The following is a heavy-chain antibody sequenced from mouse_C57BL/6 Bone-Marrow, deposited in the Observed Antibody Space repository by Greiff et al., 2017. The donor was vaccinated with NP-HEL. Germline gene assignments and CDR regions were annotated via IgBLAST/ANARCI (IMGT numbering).Heavy chain of an antibody. CDR3: ARPSTVVARNWYFDV. Sequence: VQLQQPGAELVKPGASVKLSCKASGYTFTSYWMHWVKQRPGQGLEWIGMIHPNSGSTNYNQKFKGKATLTVDTSSSTAYMQLSSLTSEDSAVYYCARPSTVVARNWYFDVWGTGTTVTVSS. J-gene: IGHJ1*03. D-gene: IGHD1-1*01. CDR1: GYTFTSYW. CDR2: IHPNSGST. V-gene: IGHV1-64*01.